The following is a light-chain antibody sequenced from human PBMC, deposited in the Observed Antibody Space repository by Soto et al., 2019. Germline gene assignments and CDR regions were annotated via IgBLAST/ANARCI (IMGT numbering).Light chain of an antibody. CDR2: DVS. CDR1: SSDVGAYND. V-gene: IGLV2-14*01. CDR3: ISYTSSSTVV. Sequence: QSALTQPASVSGSPGQSVTISCTGASSDVGAYNDVSWYQQHPGKAPKLMIYDVSNRPSGVSNRFSGSKSGNTASLTISGLQAEDEADYYCISYTSSSTVVFGGGTKLTVL. J-gene: IGLJ2*01.